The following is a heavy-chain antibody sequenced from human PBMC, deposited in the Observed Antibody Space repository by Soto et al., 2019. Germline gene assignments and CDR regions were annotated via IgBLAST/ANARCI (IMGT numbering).Heavy chain of an antibody. D-gene: IGHD1-1*01. CDR1: GFTFSSYG. CDR2: ISYDGKVA. V-gene: IGHV3-30*18. CDR3: AKEGPITNWYFDY. Sequence: QVPLVDSGGGMVQPGRSLRLFCAPSGFTFSSYGMHWVRQAPGKGLEWVTVISYDGKVAYYADSVKGRFTISRDNSKNTLYLQMNSLRTEDTAMYYCAKEGPITNWYFDYWGQGTLVIGSS. J-gene: IGHJ4*02.